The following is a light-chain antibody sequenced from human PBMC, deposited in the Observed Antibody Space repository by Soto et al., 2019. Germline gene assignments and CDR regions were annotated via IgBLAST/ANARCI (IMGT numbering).Light chain of an antibody. CDR2: GAS. V-gene: IGKV3-20*01. CDR1: QGVSSGY. CDR3: QYYGDSPP. J-gene: IGKJ4*01. Sequence: EVVLTQSPATLSLSPGERATLSCRASQGVSSGYLAWYQQRPGQAPRLLIYGASSRATGIPDRFSGSGSGTDFTLTISRLEPEDFAVYYCQYYGDSPPFCGGTKVEIK.